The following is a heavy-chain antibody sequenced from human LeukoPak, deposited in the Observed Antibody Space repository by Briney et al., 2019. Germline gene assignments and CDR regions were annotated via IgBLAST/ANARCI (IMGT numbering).Heavy chain of an antibody. CDR1: GFTFSNYE. V-gene: IGHV3-48*03. D-gene: IGHD2-15*01. Sequence: GGSLRLSCAASGFTFSNYEMNWVRQAPGKGLEGVSYISSSGSKIYYADSVKGRFTISRDNAKNSLYLQMNSLRAEDTAVYYCARGPRDPTEYCSGGRCSPTYEVWGQGTLVTVSS. CDR3: ARGPRDPTEYCSGGRCSPTYEV. CDR2: ISSSGSKI. J-gene: IGHJ4*02.